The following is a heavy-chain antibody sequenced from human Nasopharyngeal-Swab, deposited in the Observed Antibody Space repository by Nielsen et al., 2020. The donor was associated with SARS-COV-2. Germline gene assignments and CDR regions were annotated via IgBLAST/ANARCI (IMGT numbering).Heavy chain of an antibody. CDR1: GFSFSSYA. CDR3: ARDGFDYDFWSAYFMDV. J-gene: IGHJ6*02. V-gene: IGHV3-30*04. D-gene: IGHD3-3*01. Sequence: GGSLRLSCAASGFSFSSYAMHWVRQAPGKGLEWVAVISYDGINKYYADSVKGRFTISRDNSKTTLYLQMNSLSAEYTAVYYCARDGFDYDFWSAYFMDVWGQGTTVTVSS. CDR2: ISYDGINK.